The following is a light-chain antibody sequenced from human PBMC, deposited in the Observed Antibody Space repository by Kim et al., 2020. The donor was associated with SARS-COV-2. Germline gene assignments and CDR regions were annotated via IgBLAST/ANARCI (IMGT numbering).Light chain of an antibody. Sequence: GPPATISCTGTSSDVGAYNFVSWYQQHPGQAPKLMIYDVTKRPSGVPDRFSGSKSGNTASLIISGLQAEDEADYYCCSYTGYYNYVFGSGTKVTVL. CDR3: CSYTGYYNYV. CDR2: DVT. CDR1: SSDVGAYNF. J-gene: IGLJ1*01. V-gene: IGLV2-11*03.